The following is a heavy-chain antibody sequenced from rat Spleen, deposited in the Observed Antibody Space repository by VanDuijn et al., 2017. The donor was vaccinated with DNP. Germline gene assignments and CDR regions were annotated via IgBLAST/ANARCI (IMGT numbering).Heavy chain of an antibody. Sequence: EVQLVESGGDLVQPGRSLKLSCVAFGFTFNDYYMAWVRQAPKKGLEWVASISYEGSSIHYGNSVKGRFTISRDTAKNTLSLQMDSLRSEDTATYYCVRSGSYGGHWFAYWGQGTLVTVSS. D-gene: IGHD1-1*01. CDR2: ISYEGSSI. CDR3: VRSGSYGGHWFAY. V-gene: IGHV5-22*01. CDR1: GFTFNDYY. J-gene: IGHJ3*01.